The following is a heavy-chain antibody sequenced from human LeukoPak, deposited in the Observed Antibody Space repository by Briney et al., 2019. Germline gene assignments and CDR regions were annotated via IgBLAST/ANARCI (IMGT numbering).Heavy chain of an antibody. CDR3: ARGRVKEYPAAFDI. V-gene: IGHV4-34*01. J-gene: IGHJ3*02. CDR1: GGSFSGYY. D-gene: IGHD2/OR15-2a*01. CDR2: INHSGST. Sequence: SETLSLTCAVYGGSFSGYYRSWIRQPPGKGLEWIGEINHSGSTNYNPSLKSRVTISVDTSKNQFSLKLSSVTAGDTAVYYCARGRVKEYPAAFDIWGQGTMVTVSS.